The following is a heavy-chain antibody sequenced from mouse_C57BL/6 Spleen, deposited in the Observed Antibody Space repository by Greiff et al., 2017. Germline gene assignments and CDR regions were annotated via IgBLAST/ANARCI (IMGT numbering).Heavy chain of an antibody. V-gene: IGHV5-17*01. CDR3: AREDYYGSSSWFAD. D-gene: IGHD1-1*01. CDR1: GFTFSDYG. J-gene: IGHJ3*01. Sequence: VQLKQSGGGLVKPGGSLKLSCAASGFTFSDYGMHWVRQAPEKGLEWVAYISSGSSTIYYADTVKGRFTISRDNAKNTLFLQMTSLRSEDTAMYYCAREDYYGSSSWFADWGQGTLVTVSA. CDR2: ISSGSSTI.